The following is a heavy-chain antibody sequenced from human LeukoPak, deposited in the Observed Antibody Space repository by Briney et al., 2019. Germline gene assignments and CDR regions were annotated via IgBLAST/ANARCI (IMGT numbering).Heavy chain of an antibody. CDR3: ARISKTLAYCGGDYYY. CDR2: MYYSGST. D-gene: IGHD2-21*02. Sequence: SETLSLTCTVSGDSISSSSYNWGWIRQPPGKGLEWIGNMYYSGSTYYNPSLKSRVAISVDTSKNQFSLKLSSVTAADTAVYYCARISKTLAYCGGDYYYWGQGTLVTVSS. J-gene: IGHJ4*02. V-gene: IGHV4-39*01. CDR1: GDSISSSSYN.